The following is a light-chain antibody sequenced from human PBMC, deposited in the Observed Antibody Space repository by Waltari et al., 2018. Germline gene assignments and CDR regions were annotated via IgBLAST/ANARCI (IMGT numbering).Light chain of an antibody. CDR1: GSNIGSNY. J-gene: IGLJ2*01. CDR3: AAWDYSLSGVV. V-gene: IGLV1-47*01. CDR2: RND. Sequence: QSVLTQPPSASGTPGRRVTLSCSGSGSNIGSNYVYWYQQLPGTAPKRLISRNDQRPSGGPDRFSGSKSGTSASLAISGLRSEDETDYSCAAWDYSLSGVVFGGWTKLTVL.